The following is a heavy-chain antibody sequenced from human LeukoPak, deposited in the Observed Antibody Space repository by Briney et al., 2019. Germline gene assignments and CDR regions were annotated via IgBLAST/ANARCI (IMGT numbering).Heavy chain of an antibody. CDR1: GGSISTSSYY. Sequence: SETLSLTCTVSGGSISTSSYYWGWIRQPPGKGLEWIGSIYYSGSTNYNPSLKSRVTISVDTSKNHFSLKLSSVTAADTAVYYCARTYYDILTGYREPQWVTWGQGTLVTVSS. V-gene: IGHV4-39*07. CDR2: IYYSGST. CDR3: ARTYYDILTGYREPQWVT. D-gene: IGHD3-9*01. J-gene: IGHJ5*02.